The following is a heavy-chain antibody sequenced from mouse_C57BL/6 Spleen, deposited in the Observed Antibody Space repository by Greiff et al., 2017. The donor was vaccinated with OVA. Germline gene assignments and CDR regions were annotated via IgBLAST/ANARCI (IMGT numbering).Heavy chain of an antibody. V-gene: IGHV1-53*01. CDR3: ALHYYGSSPYYAMDY. J-gene: IGHJ4*01. D-gene: IGHD1-1*01. CDR2: INPSNGGT. CDR1: GYTFTSYW. Sequence: VQLHQPGTELVKPGASVKLSCKASGYTFTSYWMHWVKQRPGQGLEWIGNINPSNGGTNYNEKFKSKATLTVDKSSSTAYMQLSSLTSEDSAVYYCALHYYGSSPYYAMDYWGQGTSVTVSS.